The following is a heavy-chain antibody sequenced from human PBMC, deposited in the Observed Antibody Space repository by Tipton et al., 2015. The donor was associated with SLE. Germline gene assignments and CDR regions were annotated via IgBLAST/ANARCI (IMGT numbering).Heavy chain of an antibody. CDR2: INWNGYST. CDR3: ARGGRFWKGYFAS. Sequence: GSLRLSCAASGFAFDDSAMSWVRQAPGKGLEWVSGINWNGYSTNYADSVRGRFTISRDSAKNSLYLQMNSLRPEDTAFYYCARGGRFWKGYFASWGQGTLVTVSS. J-gene: IGHJ4*02. D-gene: IGHD3-3*01. V-gene: IGHV3-20*04. CDR1: GFAFDDSA.